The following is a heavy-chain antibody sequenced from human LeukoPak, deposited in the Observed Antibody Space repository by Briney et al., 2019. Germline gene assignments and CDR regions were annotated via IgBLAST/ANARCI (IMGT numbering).Heavy chain of an antibody. J-gene: IGHJ6*03. D-gene: IGHD2-2*01. CDR1: GFTFSSYE. CDR2: ISSSGSTI. V-gene: IGHV3-48*03. CDR3: AREGYCSSTSCYLGLRYYYYYMDV. Sequence: GGSLRLSCAASGFTFSSYEMNWVRQAPGKGLEWVSYISSSGSTIYYADSVKGRFTISRDNAKNSLYLQMNSLRAEDTAVYYCAREGYCSSTSCYLGLRYYYYYMDVWGKGTTVTISS.